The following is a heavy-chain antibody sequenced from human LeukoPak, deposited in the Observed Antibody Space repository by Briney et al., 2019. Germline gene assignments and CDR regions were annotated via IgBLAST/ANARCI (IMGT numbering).Heavy chain of an antibody. D-gene: IGHD6-19*01. CDR1: GYTFTSCD. CDR2: MNPNSGNT. J-gene: IGHJ4*02. V-gene: IGHV1-8*01. CDR3: TRGSSGRRDN. Sequence: VASVKVSCKASGYTFTSCDINWVRQATGQGLEWMGWMNPNSGNTGYEQSFQGRITMTRDISIGTAYMELSNLTSEDTAIYYCTRGSSGRRDNWGQGTLVTVSA.